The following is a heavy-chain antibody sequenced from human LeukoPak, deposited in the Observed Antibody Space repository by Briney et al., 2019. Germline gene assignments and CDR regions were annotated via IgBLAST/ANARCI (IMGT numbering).Heavy chain of an antibody. CDR2: IRSKANSYAT. V-gene: IGHV3-73*01. Sequence: GGSLKLSCAASGFTFSGSAMHWVRQASGKGLEWVGRIRSKANSYATAYAASVKGRFTISRDDSKNTAYLQMNSLKTEDKAVYYCTRHMDCSSTSCYFPNWFDPWGQGTLVTVSS. CDR1: GFTFSGSA. CDR3: TRHMDCSSTSCYFPNWFDP. J-gene: IGHJ5*02. D-gene: IGHD2-2*01.